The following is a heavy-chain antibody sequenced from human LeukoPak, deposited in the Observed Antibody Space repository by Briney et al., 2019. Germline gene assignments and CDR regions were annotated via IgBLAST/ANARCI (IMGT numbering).Heavy chain of an antibody. D-gene: IGHD4-17*01. CDR2: ISWNSGSI. Sequence: LRLSCAASGFTFSNYWMSWVRQAPGKGLEWVSGISWNSGSIGYADSVKGRFTISRDNAKNSLYLQMNSLRAEDMALYYCAKEKDYGAYFGAFDIWGQGTMVTVSS. J-gene: IGHJ3*02. CDR1: GFTFSNYW. V-gene: IGHV3-9*03. CDR3: AKEKDYGAYFGAFDI.